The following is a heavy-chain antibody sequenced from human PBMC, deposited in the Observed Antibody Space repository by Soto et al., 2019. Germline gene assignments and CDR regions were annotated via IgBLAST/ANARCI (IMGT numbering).Heavy chain of an antibody. D-gene: IGHD6-6*01. CDR1: GGSFSGYY. V-gene: IGHV4-34*01. J-gene: IGHJ5*02. CDR2: INHSGST. Sequence: SETLSLTCAVYGGSFSGYYWSWIRQPPGKGLEWIGEINHSGSTNYNPSLKSRVTISVDTSKNQFSLKLSSVTAADTAVYYCARGHYIAARRGNWFDPWGQGTLVTVSS. CDR3: ARGHYIAARRGNWFDP.